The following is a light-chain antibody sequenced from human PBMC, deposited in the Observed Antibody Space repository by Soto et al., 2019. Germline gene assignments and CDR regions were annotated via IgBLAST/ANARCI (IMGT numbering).Light chain of an antibody. V-gene: IGLV2-8*01. Sequence: QSALTQPPSASGSPGQSVTISCTGTSSDVGGYEYVSWYLQSPGKAPKLIIYEVSKRPSGVPDRFSGSKSGNTASLTVSGLQVGDEGHYYCSSYAGSPVVFGGGTKVTVL. CDR3: SSYAGSPVV. J-gene: IGLJ2*01. CDR1: SSDVGGYEY. CDR2: EVS.